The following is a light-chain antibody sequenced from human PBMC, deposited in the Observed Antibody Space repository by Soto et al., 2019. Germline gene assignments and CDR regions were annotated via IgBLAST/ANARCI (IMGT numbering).Light chain of an antibody. CDR3: CSYAGSYTWV. V-gene: IGLV2-11*01. Sequence: QSVLTQPRSVSGSPGQLVTISCTGTSSDVGGYNYVSWYQQHPGKAPKLMIYDVSKRPSGVPDRFSGSKSGNTASLTISGLQAEDEADYYCCSYAGSYTWVFGGGTQLTVL. CDR1: SSDVGGYNY. CDR2: DVS. J-gene: IGLJ3*02.